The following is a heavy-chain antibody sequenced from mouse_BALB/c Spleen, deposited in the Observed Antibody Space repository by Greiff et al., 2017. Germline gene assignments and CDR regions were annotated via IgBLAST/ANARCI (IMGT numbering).Heavy chain of an antibody. D-gene: IGHD1-1*01. CDR1: GYTFTDYN. V-gene: IGHV1S29*02. Sequence: VHVKQSGPELVKPGASVKISCKASGYTFTDYNMHWVKQSHGKSLEWIGYIYPYNGGTGYNQKFKSKATLTVDNSSSTAYMELRSLTSEDSAVYYCARRDYYGIDYWGQGTTLTVSS. CDR3: ARRDYYGIDY. CDR2: IYPYNGGT. J-gene: IGHJ2*01.